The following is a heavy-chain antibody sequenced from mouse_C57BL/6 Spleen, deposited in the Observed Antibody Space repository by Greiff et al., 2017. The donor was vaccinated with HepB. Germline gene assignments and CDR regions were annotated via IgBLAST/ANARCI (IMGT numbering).Heavy chain of an antibody. CDR3: ASSYGSFDY. D-gene: IGHD1-1*01. V-gene: IGHV3-6*01. Sequence: ESGPGLVKPSQSLSLTCSVTGYSITSGYYWNWIRQFPGNKLEWMGYISYDGSNNYNPSLKNRISITRDTSKNQFFLKLNSVTTEDTATYYCASSYGSFDYWGQGTTLTVSS. CDR2: ISYDGSN. CDR1: GYSITSGYY. J-gene: IGHJ2*01.